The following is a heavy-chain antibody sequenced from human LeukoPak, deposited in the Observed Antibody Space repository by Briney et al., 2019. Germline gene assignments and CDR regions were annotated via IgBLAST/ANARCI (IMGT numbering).Heavy chain of an antibody. J-gene: IGHJ6*03. CDR3: AKDDRSGWDYYYYYMDV. CDR2: IYSGGST. Sequence: GGSLRLSCAASGFTVSSNYMSWVRQAPGKGLEWVSVIYSGGSTYYADSVKGRFTISRDNSKNTLYLQMNSLRAEDTAVYYCAKDDRSGWDYYYYYMDVWGKGTTVTVSS. V-gene: IGHV3-66*01. D-gene: IGHD6-19*01. CDR1: GFTVSSNY.